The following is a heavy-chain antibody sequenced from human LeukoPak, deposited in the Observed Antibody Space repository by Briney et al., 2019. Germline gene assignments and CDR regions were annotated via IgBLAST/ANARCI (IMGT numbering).Heavy chain of an antibody. CDR1: GGTFSSYA. Sequence: ASVKVSCKASGGTFSSYAISWVRQAPGQGLEWMGGIIPILGIANYAQKFQGRVTITADKSTSTAYMELSSLRSEDTAVYYCARVPRYCSSTSCQQGYYYYYGMDVWGQGTTVTVSS. CDR3: ARVPRYCSSTSCQQGYYYYYGMDV. V-gene: IGHV1-69*10. CDR2: IIPILGIA. J-gene: IGHJ6*02. D-gene: IGHD2-2*01.